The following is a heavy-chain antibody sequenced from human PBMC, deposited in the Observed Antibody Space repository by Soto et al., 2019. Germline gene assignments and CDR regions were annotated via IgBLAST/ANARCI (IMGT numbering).Heavy chain of an antibody. Sequence: PSETLSLTCAVYGGSFSGYYWSWIRPPPGKGLEWIGEINHSGSTNYNPSLKSRVTISVDTSKNQFSLKLSSVTAADTAVYYCARGGIVVVPAAKNLYGMDVWGQGTTVTVSS. CDR2: INHSGST. D-gene: IGHD2-2*01. J-gene: IGHJ6*02. V-gene: IGHV4-34*01. CDR1: GGSFSGYY. CDR3: ARGGIVVVPAAKNLYGMDV.